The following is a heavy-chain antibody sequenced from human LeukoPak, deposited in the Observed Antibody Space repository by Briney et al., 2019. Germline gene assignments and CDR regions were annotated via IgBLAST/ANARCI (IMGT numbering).Heavy chain of an antibody. Sequence: SETLSLTCAVYGGSFSGYYWSWIRQPPGKGLEWIGEINHSGSTNYNPSLKSRVTISVDMSKNQFSLKLSSVTAADTAVYYCARGTSSVVVVAATQRYYYYYYMDVWGKGTTVTVSS. D-gene: IGHD2-15*01. V-gene: IGHV4-34*01. CDR1: GGSFSGYY. J-gene: IGHJ6*03. CDR3: ARGTSSVVVVAATQRYYYYYYMDV. CDR2: INHSGST.